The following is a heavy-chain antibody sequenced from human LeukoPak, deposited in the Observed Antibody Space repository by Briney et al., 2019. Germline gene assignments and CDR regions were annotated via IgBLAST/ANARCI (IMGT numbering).Heavy chain of an antibody. D-gene: IGHD6-13*01. CDR2: INPYSGDT. V-gene: IGHV1-2*06. J-gene: IGHJ4*02. CDR3: TRDQGSLTRSWYTGY. Sequence: ASVKVSCKASGYTFTGYHIHWVRQAPGQGLEWMGRINPYSGDTNFAQKFQGRVTMTRDTSITTAYMDLSSLTPDDTAVYFCTRDQGSLTRSWYTGYWGQGTQVTVSS. CDR1: GYTFTGYH.